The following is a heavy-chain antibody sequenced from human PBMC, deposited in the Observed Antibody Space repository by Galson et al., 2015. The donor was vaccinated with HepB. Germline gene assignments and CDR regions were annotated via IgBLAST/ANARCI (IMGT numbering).Heavy chain of an antibody. CDR2: IYTGGSA. Sequence: SLRLSCAASGFTFSSNFMSWVRQAPGKGLEWVSLIYTGGSAYYKDSVKGRFTPSRDNSKNTPYLQLNSLRAEDTAVYYCARGGHYGGSSFCDSWGQGTLVTVSS. CDR3: ARGGHYGGSSFCDS. D-gene: IGHD4-23*01. J-gene: IGHJ4*02. V-gene: IGHV3-66*01. CDR1: GFTFSSNF.